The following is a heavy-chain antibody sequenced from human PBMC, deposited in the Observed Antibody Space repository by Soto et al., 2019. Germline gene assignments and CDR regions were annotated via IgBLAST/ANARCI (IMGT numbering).Heavy chain of an antibody. J-gene: IGHJ5*02. CDR3: ARDVTAPPTSFDT. CDR2: VYYSGTT. CDR1: GGSIDSGDYY. V-gene: IGHV4-61*08. Sequence: SETLSLTCTVSGGSIDSGDYYWSWIRQPPGKGLEWIGYVYYSGTTNYNPFLKSRVTLSVDKSKNQFSLKMSSVTAADTAVYYCARDVTAPPTSFDTCGKGTLDNAPQ. D-gene: IGHD2-21*02.